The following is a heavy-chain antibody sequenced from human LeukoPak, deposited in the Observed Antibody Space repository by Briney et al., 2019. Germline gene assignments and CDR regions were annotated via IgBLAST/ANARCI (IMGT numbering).Heavy chain of an antibody. CDR3: ARGYCSGGSCYPVFDY. Sequence: ASVKVSCKASGYTFTSYAMNWVRQAPGQGLEWMGWINTNTGNPTYAQGFTGRFVFSLDTSVSTAYLQISSLKAEDTAVYYCARGYCSGGSCYPVFDYWGQGTLVTVSS. D-gene: IGHD2-15*01. CDR1: GYTFTSYA. J-gene: IGHJ4*02. CDR2: INTNTGNP. V-gene: IGHV7-4-1*02.